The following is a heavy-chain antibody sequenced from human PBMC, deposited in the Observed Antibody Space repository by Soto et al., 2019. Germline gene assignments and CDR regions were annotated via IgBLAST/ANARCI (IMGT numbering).Heavy chain of an antibody. CDR2: IRSKAYGGTT. Sequence: GGSLRLSCTASGFTFGDYAMSWFRQAPGKGLEWVGFIRSKAYGGTTEYAASVKGRFTISRDDSKSIAYLQMNSLKTEDTAVYYCTRDWPPDFGVVILIYYYYYMDVWGKGTTVTVSS. J-gene: IGHJ6*03. V-gene: IGHV3-49*03. CDR1: GFTFGDYA. D-gene: IGHD3-3*01. CDR3: TRDWPPDFGVVILIYYYYYMDV.